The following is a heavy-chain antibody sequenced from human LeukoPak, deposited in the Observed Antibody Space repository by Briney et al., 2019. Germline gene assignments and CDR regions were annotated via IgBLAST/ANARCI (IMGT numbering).Heavy chain of an antibody. CDR2: IGSSGDIT. CDR3: AKDVDNGDYVVY. V-gene: IGHV3-23*01. J-gene: IGHJ4*02. CDR1: GFIFSSYS. D-gene: IGHD4-17*01. Sequence: GGSLRLSCAASGFIFSSYSMNWVRQAPGMGLEWVSSIGSSGDITYYADSVKGRFTISRDNSKNTLYLQMNSLRAEDTAVYYCAKDVDNGDYVVYWGQGTLVTVSS.